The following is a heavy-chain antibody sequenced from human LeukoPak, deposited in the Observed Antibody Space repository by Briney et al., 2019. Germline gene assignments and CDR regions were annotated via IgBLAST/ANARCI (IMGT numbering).Heavy chain of an antibody. CDR3: ARGLGLRLYYYYYYMDV. J-gene: IGHJ6*03. CDR2: INHSGST. Sequence: RSSETLSLTCTVSGGSISSYYWSWIRQPPGKGLEWIGEINHSGSTNYNPSLKSRVTISVDTSKNQFSLKLSSVTAADTAVYYCARGLGLRLYYYYYYMDVWGKGTTVTVSS. CDR1: GGSISSYY. D-gene: IGHD5-12*01. V-gene: IGHV4-34*01.